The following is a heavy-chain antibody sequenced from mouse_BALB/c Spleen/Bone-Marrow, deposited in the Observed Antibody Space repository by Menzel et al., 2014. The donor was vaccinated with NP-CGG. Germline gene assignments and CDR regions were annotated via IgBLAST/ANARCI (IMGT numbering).Heavy chain of an antibody. Sequence: EVQRVESGGGLVKPGGSLKLSCAASGFTFSSYAMSWVRQTPEKRLEWVASISSGGSTYYPDSVKGRFTISRDNARNILYLQMSSLRSEDTAMYYCARVGITTVDYWRQGTTLTVPS. D-gene: IGHD1-1*01. CDR3: ARVGITTVDY. CDR1: GFTFSSYA. CDR2: ISSGGST. V-gene: IGHV5-6-5*01. J-gene: IGHJ2*01.